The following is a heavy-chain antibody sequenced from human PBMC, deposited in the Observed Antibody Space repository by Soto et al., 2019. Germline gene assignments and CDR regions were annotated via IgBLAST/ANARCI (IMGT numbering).Heavy chain of an antibody. CDR2: ISYSGST. Sequence: SETLSLTCTVSGGSISSSYYYWGWIRQPPGRGLEWIGSISYSGSTYYNPSLKSRLIISVDTSKNHFSLYLSSVTAADTAVYYCARSPPGYFDSWGQGTLVTVSS. J-gene: IGHJ4*02. CDR3: ARSPPGYFDS. V-gene: IGHV4-39*02. CDR1: GGSISSSYYY.